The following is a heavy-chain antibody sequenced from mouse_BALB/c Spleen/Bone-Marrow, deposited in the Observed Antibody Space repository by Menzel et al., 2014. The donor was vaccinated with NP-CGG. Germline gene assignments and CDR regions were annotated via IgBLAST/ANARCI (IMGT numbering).Heavy chain of an antibody. CDR1: GFTFSTYA. CDR2: ISSSGSYT. CDR3: SRLRMITTYFDV. J-gene: IGHJ1*01. V-gene: IGHV5-9-3*01. D-gene: IGHD2-4*01. Sequence: EVQLVESGGGLAEPGGSLQLSCAASGFTFSTYAMSWVRQTPEKRLEWVATISSSGSYTYYPDSVKGRFTISRDNAKNTLYLQMSSLRSEDTAMFYCSRLRMITTYFDVWGAGTTVTVSS.